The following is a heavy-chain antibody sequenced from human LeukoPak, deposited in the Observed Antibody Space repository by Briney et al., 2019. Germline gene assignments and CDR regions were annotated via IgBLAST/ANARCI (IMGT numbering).Heavy chain of an antibody. V-gene: IGHV3-48*01. D-gene: IGHD1-26*01. Sequence: GGSLRLSCAASAFTFSDYSMNWVRQAPGKGLEWISYISGRSSTTYYADSVRGRFTISRDNAKNSMYLQMNSLRAEDTAVYYRARDRLTSGSYFFDYWGQGTLVTVSS. CDR3: ARDRLTSGSYFFDY. J-gene: IGHJ4*02. CDR1: AFTFSDYS. CDR2: ISGRSSTT.